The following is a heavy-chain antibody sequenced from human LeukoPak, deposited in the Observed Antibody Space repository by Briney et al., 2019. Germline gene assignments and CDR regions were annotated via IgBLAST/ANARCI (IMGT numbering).Heavy chain of an antibody. V-gene: IGHV3-23*01. J-gene: IGHJ3*02. CDR1: GFTFSSYA. CDR3: AKDGRAYYYDSSGYRDDAFDI. CDR2: ISGSGGTT. D-gene: IGHD3-22*01. Sequence: GGSLRLSCEASGFTFSSYAMSWVRQAPGKGLEWVSVISGSGGTTIYADSVKGRFTISRDNSKNTLYLQMNSLRAEDTAVYYCAKDGRAYYYDSSGYRDDAFDIWGQGTMVTVSS.